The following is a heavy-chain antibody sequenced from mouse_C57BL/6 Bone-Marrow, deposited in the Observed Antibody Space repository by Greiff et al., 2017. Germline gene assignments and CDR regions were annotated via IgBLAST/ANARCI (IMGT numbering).Heavy chain of an antibody. Sequence: VQLQQSVAELVRPGASVKLSCTASGFNIKNTYMHWVKQRPEQGLEWIGRIDPANGNTKYAPQFQGKATLTADTSSNTAYMQLSSLSSEGNAIFCCARLCYFGYWGQGTTLTVSS. V-gene: IGHV14-3*01. CDR1: GFNIKNTY. CDR2: IDPANGNT. CDR3: ARLCYFGY. J-gene: IGHJ2*01.